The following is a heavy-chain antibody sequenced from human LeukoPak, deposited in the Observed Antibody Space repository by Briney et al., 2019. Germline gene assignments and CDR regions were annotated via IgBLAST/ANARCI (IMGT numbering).Heavy chain of an antibody. Sequence: SQTLSLTCAVSGGSISSGGYSWSWIQQSPGKGLEWIGYIYHSGSTYYNPSLKSRVTISVDRSKNQFSLKLSSVTAADTAVYFCAREVVVPAAMSFRYYYYGMDVWGKGTTVTVSS. CDR3: AREVVVPAAMSFRYYYYGMDV. CDR1: GGSISSGGYS. D-gene: IGHD2-2*01. J-gene: IGHJ6*04. CDR2: IYHSGST. V-gene: IGHV4-30-2*06.